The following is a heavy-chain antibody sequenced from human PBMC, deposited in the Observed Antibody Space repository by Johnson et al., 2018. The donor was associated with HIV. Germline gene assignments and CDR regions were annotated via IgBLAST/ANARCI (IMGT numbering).Heavy chain of an antibody. V-gene: IGHV3-20*04. D-gene: IGHD3-10*01. CDR3: ARRLWFRNLYDAFDI. CDR1: GFTFDDYG. CDR2: INWNGGST. J-gene: IGHJ3*02. Sequence: VHLVESGGGVVRPGGSLRLSCAASGFTFDDYGMSWVRQAPGKGLEWVSGINWNGGSTGCADSVKGRFTISRDTAKNTLYLQMNNLRPEDTALYYCARRLWFRNLYDAFDIWGQGTMVTVSS.